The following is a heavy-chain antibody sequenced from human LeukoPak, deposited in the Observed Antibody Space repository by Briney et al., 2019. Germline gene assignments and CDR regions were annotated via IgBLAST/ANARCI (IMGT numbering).Heavy chain of an antibody. Sequence: GGSLRLSCAASGFTVSSNYMSWVRQAPGKGLGWVSVIYSGGSTYYADSVKGRFTISKDNAKNSLYLQMNSLRAEDTALYHCARNNGMDVWGQGTTVIVSS. CDR3: ARNNGMDV. V-gene: IGHV3-53*01. CDR2: IYSGGST. J-gene: IGHJ6*02. CDR1: GFTVSSNY.